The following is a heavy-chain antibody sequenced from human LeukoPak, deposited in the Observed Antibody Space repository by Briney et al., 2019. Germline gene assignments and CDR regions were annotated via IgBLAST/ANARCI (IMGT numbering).Heavy chain of an antibody. CDR3: ARLLGPYQLLSGIAY. Sequence: SETLSLTCTVSGGSISSGSYYWSWIRQPAGKGLEWIGRIYTSGSTNYNPSLKSRVTISVDTSKDQFSLKLSSVTAADTAVYYCARLLGPYQLLSGIAYWGQGTLVTVSS. D-gene: IGHD2-2*01. CDR1: GGSISSGSYY. V-gene: IGHV4-61*02. J-gene: IGHJ4*02. CDR2: IYTSGST.